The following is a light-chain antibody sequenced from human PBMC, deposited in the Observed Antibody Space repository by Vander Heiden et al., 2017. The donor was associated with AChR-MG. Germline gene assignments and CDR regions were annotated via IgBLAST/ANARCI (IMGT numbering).Light chain of an antibody. CDR3: QQDDSTPLT. CDR1: QSVLYSSNNKNY. CDR2: WAS. J-gene: IGKJ4*01. V-gene: IGKV4-1*01. Sequence: DIVMTQSPDSLAVSLGERATINCKSSQSVLYSSNNKNYLAWYQQKPGQPPKLLIYWASTRESGVPDRFSGSGSGTDFTLTISSLHAEDVAVYYCQQDDSTPLTFGGGTKVVIK.